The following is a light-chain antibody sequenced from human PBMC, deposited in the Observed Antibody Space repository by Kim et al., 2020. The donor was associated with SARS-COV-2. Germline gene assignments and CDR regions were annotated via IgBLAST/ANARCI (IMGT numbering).Light chain of an antibody. CDR3: QAWDSSTPV. Sequence: SYELTQPPSVSVSPGQTASITCSGDKLGYKYACWYQQKPGQSPVLVIYQDSKRPSGIPERFSGSNSGNTATLTISGTQAMDEADYYCQAWDSSTPVFGTGTKVTVL. CDR2: QDS. CDR1: KLGYKY. J-gene: IGLJ1*01. V-gene: IGLV3-1*01.